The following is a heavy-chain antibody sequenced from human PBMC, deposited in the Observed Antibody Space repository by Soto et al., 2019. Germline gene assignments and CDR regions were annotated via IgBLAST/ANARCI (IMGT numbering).Heavy chain of an antibody. D-gene: IGHD3-22*01. J-gene: IGHJ4*02. Sequence: QVQLVQSGAEVKKPGSSVKVSCKASGGTFSSYAISWVRQAPGQGLEWMGGIIPIFGTANYAQKVQGRVTISADDSTSTAYMELSSLRSEDTAVYSCARDRDDSSGFVYWCQGTLVTVSS. CDR1: GGTFSSYA. CDR2: IIPIFGTA. V-gene: IGHV1-69*12. CDR3: ARDRDDSSGFVY.